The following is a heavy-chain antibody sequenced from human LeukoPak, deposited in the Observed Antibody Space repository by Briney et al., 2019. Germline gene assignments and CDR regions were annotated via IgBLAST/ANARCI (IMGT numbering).Heavy chain of an antibody. CDR2: IKQDGSEK. Sequence: GGSLRLSCAASGFTFSSYEMNWVRQAPGKGLEWVANIKQDGSEKYYVDSVKGRFTISRDNAKNSLYLQMNSLRAEDTAVYYCASRDGSGWGQGTLVTVSS. V-gene: IGHV3-7*01. J-gene: IGHJ4*02. CDR1: GFTFSSYE. CDR3: ASRDGSG. D-gene: IGHD3-10*01.